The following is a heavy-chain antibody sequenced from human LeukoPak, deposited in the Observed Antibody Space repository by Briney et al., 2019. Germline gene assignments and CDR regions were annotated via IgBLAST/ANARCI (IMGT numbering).Heavy chain of an antibody. V-gene: IGHV3-30*04. CDR1: GFNFSYFA. J-gene: IGHJ4*02. D-gene: IGHD1-26*01. CDR2: ISLDGKKK. Sequence: GGSLRLSCAVSGFNFSYFAMHWFRQPPGKGLEWVAVISLDGKKKYHAASVKGRFSISRDDSKNTLYLQMNSLTAEDTAVYFCARVLGAGTFDSWGQGALVTVSS. CDR3: ARVLGAGTFDS.